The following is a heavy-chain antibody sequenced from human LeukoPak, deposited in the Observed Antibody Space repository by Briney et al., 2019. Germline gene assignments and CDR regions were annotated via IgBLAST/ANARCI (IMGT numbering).Heavy chain of an antibody. CDR1: GFTFSGYW. V-gene: IGHV3-7*01. J-gene: IGHJ4*02. D-gene: IGHD3-10*01. CDR2: IKEDGSEK. CDR3: ASYYGSGSYNNKLIDY. Sequence: GGSLRLSCAASGFTFSGYWMSWVRQAPGKGLERVANIKEDGSEKYYVDSAKGRFTISRDNAKNSLFLQMNSLRAEDTAVYYCASYYGSGSYNNKLIDYWGQGTLVTVSS.